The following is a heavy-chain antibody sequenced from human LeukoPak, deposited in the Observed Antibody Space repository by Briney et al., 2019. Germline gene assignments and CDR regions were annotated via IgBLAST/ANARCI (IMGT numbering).Heavy chain of an antibody. Sequence: GGSLRLSCAAFGFTFSDYYMSWVRQAPGKGLEWVSKISTNSRSTNYADSVKGRFTISRDNAKSSLFLQMNSLRAEDTAVYYCARENYYRTDVWGQGTTVTVSS. J-gene: IGHJ6*02. CDR1: GFTFSDYY. CDR2: ISTNSRST. CDR3: ARENYYRTDV. V-gene: IGHV3-11*06.